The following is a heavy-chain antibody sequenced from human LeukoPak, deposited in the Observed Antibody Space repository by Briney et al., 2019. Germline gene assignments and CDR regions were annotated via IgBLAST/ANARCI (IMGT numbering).Heavy chain of an antibody. CDR1: GFPLRSYS. V-gene: IGHV3-23*01. CDR3: AKEYSGYDFDY. D-gene: IGHD5-12*01. J-gene: IGHJ4*02. Sequence: GVLRLSCAASGFPLRSYSMSWVRQAPGKGLEWVPAISGSGGYTYYADSVKGRFTISRDSSKNTLYLQMNSLRAEDTAVYYCAKEYSGYDFDYWGQGTLVTVSS. CDR2: ISGSGGYT.